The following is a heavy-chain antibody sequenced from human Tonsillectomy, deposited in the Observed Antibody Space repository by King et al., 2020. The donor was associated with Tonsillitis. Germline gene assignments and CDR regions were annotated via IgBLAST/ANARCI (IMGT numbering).Heavy chain of an antibody. V-gene: IGHV3-33*01. CDR1: GFTFSSYG. D-gene: IGHD3-10*01. J-gene: IGHJ4*02. CDR3: ATDRGAGSAN. Sequence: VQLVESGGGVVQPGRSLRLSCATSGFTFSSYGIHWVRQAPGKGLEWVAVVWYDGSIKYYEDSVKGRFTISRDNSRNTVYLQMYSLRAEDTAVYYCATDRGAGSANWGQGTLVSVSS. CDR2: VWYDGSIK.